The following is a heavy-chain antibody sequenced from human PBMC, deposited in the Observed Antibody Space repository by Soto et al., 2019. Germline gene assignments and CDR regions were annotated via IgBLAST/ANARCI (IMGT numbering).Heavy chain of an antibody. Sequence: GESLKISCKGSAYSFTSYWITWVRQMPGKGLEWMGRIDPGDSYTKYSPSFQGHGTISADKSISTVYLQWSSLKASDTAMYYCARLTIDSSGYYNSFDYWGQGTLVTVSS. CDR1: AYSFTSYW. CDR2: IDPGDSYT. J-gene: IGHJ4*02. V-gene: IGHV5-10-1*01. CDR3: ARLTIDSSGYYNSFDY. D-gene: IGHD3-22*01.